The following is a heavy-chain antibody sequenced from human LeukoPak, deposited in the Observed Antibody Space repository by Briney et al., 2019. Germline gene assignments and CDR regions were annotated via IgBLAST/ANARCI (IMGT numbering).Heavy chain of an antibody. Sequence: PGGSLRLSCAASGFTFSSYSMNWVRQAPGKGLEWVSYISSSSSTIYYADSVKGRFTISRDNAKNSLYLQMNSLRAEDTALYYCARGATTSFYYYYYMDVWGKGTTVTVSS. CDR1: GFTFSSYS. CDR3: ARGATTSFYYYYYMDV. V-gene: IGHV3-48*01. D-gene: IGHD1-7*01. J-gene: IGHJ6*03. CDR2: ISSSSSTI.